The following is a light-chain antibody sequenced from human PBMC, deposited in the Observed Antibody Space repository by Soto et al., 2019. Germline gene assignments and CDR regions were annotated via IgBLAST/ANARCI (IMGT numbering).Light chain of an antibody. J-gene: IGKJ1*01. CDR2: AAS. CDR1: QSIRNY. Sequence: DIQMTQSPSSLSASLGDRVTISCRASQSIRNYVSGYQQKPGTAPKLLIRAASTLHSGVPSRFSGSGSGTDFTLTISSLQIEDFATYFCQQTDSTPQTFGQGTNVEIK. V-gene: IGKV1-39*01. CDR3: QQTDSTPQT.